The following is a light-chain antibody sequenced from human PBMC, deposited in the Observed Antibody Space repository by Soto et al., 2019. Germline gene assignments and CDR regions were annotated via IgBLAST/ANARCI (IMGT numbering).Light chain of an antibody. CDR2: EVT. Sequence: QSALTQPPSASGSPGQSVTISCTGTNSDVGGYNFVSWYQQHPGKAPKLIIYEVTQRPSGVPGRFSGSKSGNTASLAVSGLRDEDEAVYYCSSYADTDVVLFGGGTKLTVL. CDR1: NSDVGGYNF. CDR3: SSYADTDVVL. J-gene: IGLJ2*01. V-gene: IGLV2-8*01.